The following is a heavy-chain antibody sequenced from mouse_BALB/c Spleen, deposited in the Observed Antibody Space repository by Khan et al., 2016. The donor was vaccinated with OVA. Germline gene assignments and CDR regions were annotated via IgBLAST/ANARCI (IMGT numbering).Heavy chain of an antibody. CDR3: TRFGYLFAY. Sequence: VQLQQSGTVLARPGTSVKMSCKASGYTFTSYWMHWVKQRPGQGLEWIGDIYPGNGDTGYNQKFKDKATLTAVTSTSTAYMQLSSLTTEDSAVYYCTRFGYLFAYWGQGTLVTVSA. CDR2: IYPGNGDT. J-gene: IGHJ3*01. CDR1: GYTFTSYW. D-gene: IGHD2-2*01. V-gene: IGHV1-5*01.